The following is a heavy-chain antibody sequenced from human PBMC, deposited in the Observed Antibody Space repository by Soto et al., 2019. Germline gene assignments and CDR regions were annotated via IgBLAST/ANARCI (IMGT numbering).Heavy chain of an antibody. CDR3: AGGGFRFVITRTSDDYGMDV. D-gene: IGHD2-2*01. J-gene: IGHJ6*02. CDR1: GYSFTSYW. Sequence: PGESLKISCKGSGYSFTSYWIGWVRQMPGKGLEWMGIIYPGDSDTRYSPSFQGQVTISADKPISTAYLQLSSLKASDTAMYYCAGGGFRFVITRTSDDYGMDVWGQGTLVTVSS. V-gene: IGHV5-51*01. CDR2: IYPGDSDT.